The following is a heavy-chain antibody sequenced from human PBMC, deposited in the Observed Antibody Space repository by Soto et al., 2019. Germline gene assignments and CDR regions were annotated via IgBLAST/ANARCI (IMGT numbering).Heavy chain of an antibody. J-gene: IGHJ6*02. CDR1: GFTFRDYY. Sequence: QVQLVESGGGLVKPGGSLRLSCEASGFTFRDYYMSWIRQAPGKGLEWVSYISSGGSSKFYTESVKGRFTISRDIAKNSMHLPMDSLRVEYTAVYFCARRGPLNNMVGVPDYVGVDVWGQGTTVTVSS. CDR3: ARRGPLNNMVGVPDYVGVDV. D-gene: IGHD4-17*01. V-gene: IGHV3-11*01. CDR2: ISSGGSSK.